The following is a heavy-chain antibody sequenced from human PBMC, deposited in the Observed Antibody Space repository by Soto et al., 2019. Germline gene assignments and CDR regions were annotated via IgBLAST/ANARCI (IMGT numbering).Heavy chain of an antibody. J-gene: IGHJ3*02. V-gene: IGHV3-21*01. Sequence: EVQLVESGGGLVKPGGSLRLSCAASGFTFSSYSMNWVRQAPGKGLEWVSSISSSSSYIYYADSVKGRFTISRDNAKNSLYLQMNSLRAEDTAVYYCARDDPGIGAFDIWGQGTMVTVSS. CDR1: GFTFSSYS. CDR2: ISSSSSYI. CDR3: ARDDPGIGAFDI. D-gene: IGHD3-10*01.